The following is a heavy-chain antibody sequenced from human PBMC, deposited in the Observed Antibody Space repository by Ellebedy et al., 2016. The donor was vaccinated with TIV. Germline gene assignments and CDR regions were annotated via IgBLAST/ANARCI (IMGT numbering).Heavy chain of an antibody. V-gene: IGHV3-7*03. J-gene: IGHJ4*02. Sequence: PGGSLRLSCEVSGFIISDDWMSWVRQAPGKGLEWVAHINPDGSAEYYVDSVKGRFSISRDNAKRSLFLQMNSLRVDDKAVYYCVTWDQDYGRWGQGSLVTISS. CDR1: GFIISDDW. D-gene: IGHD3-10*01. CDR2: INPDGSAE. CDR3: VTWDQDYGR.